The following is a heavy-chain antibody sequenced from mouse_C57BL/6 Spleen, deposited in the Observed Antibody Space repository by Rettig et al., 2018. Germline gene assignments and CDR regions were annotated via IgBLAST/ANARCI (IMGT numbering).Heavy chain of an antibody. CDR2: IYPRDGST. Sequence: LEWIGYIYPRDGSTKYNEKFKGKATLTADKSSSTAYMQLNSLTSEDSAVYFCARGGKGGYYFDYWGQGTTLTVSS. V-gene: IGHV1-78*01. J-gene: IGHJ2*01. CDR3: ARGGKGGYYFDY.